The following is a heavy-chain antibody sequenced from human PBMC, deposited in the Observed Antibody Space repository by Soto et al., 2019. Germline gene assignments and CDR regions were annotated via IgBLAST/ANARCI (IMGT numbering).Heavy chain of an antibody. Sequence: GGSLRLSCAASEFTFRNYGMHWVRQAPGKGLEWVAVIWYDGGNQYYADSVKGRFTISRDNSKNTLYLQMDSLRAEDTAVYYCARDYYDRTGYSPLGFWGQGTLVTVSS. CDR3: ARDYYDRTGYSPLGF. D-gene: IGHD3-22*01. CDR1: EFTFRNYG. CDR2: IWYDGGNQ. V-gene: IGHV3-33*01. J-gene: IGHJ4*02.